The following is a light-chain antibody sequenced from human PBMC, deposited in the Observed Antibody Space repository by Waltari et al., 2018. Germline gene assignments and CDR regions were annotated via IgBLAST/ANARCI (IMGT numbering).Light chain of an antibody. Sequence: EIVLTQSPAPLSLSPGERATLPCRASQSVSSYLAWYQQKPGQAPRLLIYDASTRATGIPARFSGSESGTDFTLTITNLEPEDSAVYYCNQRATWPRTFGQGTKVEIK. CDR1: QSVSSY. CDR2: DAS. V-gene: IGKV3-11*01. J-gene: IGKJ1*01. CDR3: NQRATWPRT.